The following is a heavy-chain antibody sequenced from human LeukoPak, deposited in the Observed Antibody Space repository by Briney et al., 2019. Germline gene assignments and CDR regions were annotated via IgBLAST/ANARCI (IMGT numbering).Heavy chain of an antibody. V-gene: IGHV4-34*01. CDR3: ARAAWNGGGGFDP. D-gene: IGHD3-16*01. J-gene: IGHJ5*02. CDR2: VNHGGDT. CDR1: NGPFSGYH. Sequence: SETLSLTCAVYNGPFSGYHWSWIRQSPERGLEWIGEVNHGGDTNYNPSLRSRVAISLDTSKNHFSLKLRSVTAADTAVYSCARAAWNGGGGFDPWGQGTLVTVSS.